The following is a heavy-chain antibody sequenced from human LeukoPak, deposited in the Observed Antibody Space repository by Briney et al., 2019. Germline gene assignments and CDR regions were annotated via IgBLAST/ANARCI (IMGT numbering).Heavy chain of an antibody. CDR1: GGSINGYY. J-gene: IGHJ4*02. Sequence: PSETLSLTCTVSGGSINGYYWSWIRQPPGKGLEWIGYVYYSASTNYNPSLKSRVTISVDTSKNQFSLKLSSVTAADTAVYYCARQTTRGQWLAQFDYWGQGALVTVSS. CDR2: VYYSAST. V-gene: IGHV4-59*08. CDR3: ARQTTRGQWLAQFDY. D-gene: IGHD6-19*01.